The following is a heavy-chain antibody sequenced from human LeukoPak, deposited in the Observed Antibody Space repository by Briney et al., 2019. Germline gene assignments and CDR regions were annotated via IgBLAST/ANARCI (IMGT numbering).Heavy chain of an antibody. CDR1: GYSFTSYW. CDR3: ARLPDFWSGHDNNWFGP. Sequence: GESLKISCKGSGYSFTSYWIGWVRQMPGKGLEWMGIIYPGDSDTRYSPSFQGQVTISADKSISTAYLQWSSLKASDTAMYYCARLPDFWSGHDNNWFGPWGQGTLVTVSS. J-gene: IGHJ5*02. D-gene: IGHD3-3*01. V-gene: IGHV5-51*01. CDR2: IYPGDSDT.